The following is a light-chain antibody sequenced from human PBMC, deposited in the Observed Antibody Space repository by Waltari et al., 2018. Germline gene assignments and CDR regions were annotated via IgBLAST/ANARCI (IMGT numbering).Light chain of an antibody. V-gene: IGLV2-11*01. CDR2: DVA. CDR3: CSYAGSHVL. CDR1: SSDIGANYAF. Sequence: QSALTQPRSVSGSPGQSVTISCTGTSSDIGANYAFVSWYQQHPGKAPKPVIYDVAVRPVGVLGRFSGSKSGNTASLTISGLQSEDEAEYYCCSYAGSHVLLGGGTKLTVL. J-gene: IGLJ2*01.